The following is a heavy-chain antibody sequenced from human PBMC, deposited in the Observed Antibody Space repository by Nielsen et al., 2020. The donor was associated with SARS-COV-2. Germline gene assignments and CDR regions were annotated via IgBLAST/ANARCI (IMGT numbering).Heavy chain of an antibody. V-gene: IGHV4-59*01. J-gene: IGHJ3*02. D-gene: IGHD3-9*01. CDR2: IYKSGST. CDR3: ARGEYYDILTGYSAGAFNI. Sequence: WIRQPPGKGLEWIGYIYKSGSTEYNPSLKSRVTISVDMSKNQFSLKVRSVTAADTAVYYCARGEYYDILTGYSAGAFNIWGQGTMVTVSS.